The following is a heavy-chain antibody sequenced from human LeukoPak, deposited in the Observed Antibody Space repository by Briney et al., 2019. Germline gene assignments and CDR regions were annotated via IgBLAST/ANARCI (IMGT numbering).Heavy chain of an antibody. J-gene: IGHJ6*04. D-gene: IGHD3-10*01. Sequence: GGSLRLSCAASDFTFRNYAMSWVRQAPGKGLEWVSAISRDGGTTYYADSVKGRFTISRDNAKNSLYLQMNSLRAEDTAVYYCARDLGGSGSYPYYGMDVWGKGTTVTVSS. CDR3: ARDLGGSGSYPYYGMDV. CDR1: DFTFRNYA. V-gene: IGHV3-23*01. CDR2: ISRDGGTT.